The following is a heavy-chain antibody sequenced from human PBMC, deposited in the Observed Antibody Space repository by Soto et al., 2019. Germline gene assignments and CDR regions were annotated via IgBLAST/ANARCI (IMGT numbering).Heavy chain of an antibody. CDR2: INPNSGGT. V-gene: IGHV1-2*02. CDR1: GYTFTGYY. J-gene: IGHJ4*02. CDR3: ARVYNIVVVQAVIL. Sequence: ASVKVSCKASGYTFTGYYMHWVRQAPGQGLEWMGWINPNSGGTNYAQKFQGRVTMTRDTSISTAYMELSRLRSADTAVYYCARVYNIVVVQAVILCGQGPLVTVYS. D-gene: IGHD2-2*02.